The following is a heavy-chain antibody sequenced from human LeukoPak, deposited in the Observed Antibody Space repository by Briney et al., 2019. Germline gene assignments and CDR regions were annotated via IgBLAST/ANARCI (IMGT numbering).Heavy chain of an antibody. D-gene: IGHD1-1*01. Sequence: GGSLRLSCAASGFTFSSYWMSWVRQAPGKGLEWVANIKQDGSEKYYVDSVKGRFTISRDNAKNSLYLQMNSLRAEDTAVYYCAAARYGWFFDLWGRGTLVTVSS. CDR2: IKQDGSEK. J-gene: IGHJ2*01. CDR1: GFTFSSYW. CDR3: AAARYGWFFDL. V-gene: IGHV3-7*03.